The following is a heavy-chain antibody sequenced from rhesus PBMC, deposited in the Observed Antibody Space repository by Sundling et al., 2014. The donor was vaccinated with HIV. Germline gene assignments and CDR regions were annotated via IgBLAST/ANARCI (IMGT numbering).Heavy chain of an antibody. J-gene: IGHJ4*01. CDR1: IASISSYW. CDR2: INGNSGNT. D-gene: IGHD2-27*01. Sequence: QVKLQQWGEGLVKPSETLSLTCAVSIASISSYWWSWIRQPPGKGLEWIGEINGNSGNTSYNPSLKSRVTISTDTSKNQFSLKLSSVTAADTAVYYCAREEGVEYCSGIYCYDEYYFDYWGQGVLVTVSS. V-gene: IGHV4-80*01. CDR3: AREEGVEYCSGIYCYDEYYFDY.